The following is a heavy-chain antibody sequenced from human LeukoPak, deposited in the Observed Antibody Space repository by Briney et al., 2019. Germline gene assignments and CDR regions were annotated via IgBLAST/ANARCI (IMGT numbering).Heavy chain of an antibody. CDR2: IRSDGSDK. Sequence: GGSLRLSCAASGFTFSSYGMHWVRQAPGKGLECVAFIRSDGSDKFYADSVKGRFTISRDNSKNTLYLQMNSLRAEDTAVYYCSIRPLSEVSYWGQGTLVTVSS. CDR1: GFTFSSYG. CDR3: SIRPLSEVSY. V-gene: IGHV3-30*02. J-gene: IGHJ4*02.